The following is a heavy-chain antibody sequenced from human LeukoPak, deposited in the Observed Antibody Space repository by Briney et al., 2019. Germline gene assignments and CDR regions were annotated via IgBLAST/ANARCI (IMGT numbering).Heavy chain of an antibody. CDR3: ARRIPPVYSIRVLSAGAFDI. Sequence: PSETLSLTCAVYGGSFSGYYWSWIRQPPGKGLEWIGEINHSGSTNYNPSLKSQVTISVDTSKNQFSLKLSSVTAADTAVYYCARRIPPVYSIRVLSAGAFDIWGQGTMVTVSS. V-gene: IGHV4-34*01. CDR2: INHSGST. J-gene: IGHJ3*02. CDR1: GGSFSGYY. D-gene: IGHD4-11*01.